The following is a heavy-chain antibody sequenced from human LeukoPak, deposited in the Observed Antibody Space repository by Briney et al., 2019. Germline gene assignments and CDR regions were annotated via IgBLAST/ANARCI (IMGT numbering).Heavy chain of an antibody. J-gene: IGHJ4*02. V-gene: IGHV3-30*02. D-gene: IGHD5-18*01. CDR1: GFTFSSYG. Sequence: GGSLRLSCAASGFTFSSYGMHWVRQAPGKGLDWVAFIRYDGSNKYYADSVKGRFTISRDNSKNTLYLQMNSLRAEDTAVYYCAKDEGRYSYGIGFDYWGQGTLVTVSS. CDR2: IRYDGSNK. CDR3: AKDEGRYSYGIGFDY.